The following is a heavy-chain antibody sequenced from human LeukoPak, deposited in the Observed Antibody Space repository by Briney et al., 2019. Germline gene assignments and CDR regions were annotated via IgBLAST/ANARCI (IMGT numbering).Heavy chain of an antibody. J-gene: IGHJ3*02. V-gene: IGHV4-39*02. CDR1: GGSTSSSSYY. CDR3: ARETEMVGAFDI. Sequence: PSETLSLTCTVSGGSTSSSSYYWGWIRQPPGKGLEWIGSIYYSGSTYYNPSLKSRVTISVDTSKNQFSLKLSSVTAADTAVYYCARETEMVGAFDIWGQGTMVTVSS. CDR2: IYYSGST. D-gene: IGHD2-15*01.